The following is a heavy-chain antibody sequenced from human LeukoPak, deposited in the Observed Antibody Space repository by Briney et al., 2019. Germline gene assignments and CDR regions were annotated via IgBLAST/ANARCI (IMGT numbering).Heavy chain of an antibody. CDR2: IYSGGST. Sequence: GGSLRLSCAASGFTVSSNYMSWVRQAPGKGLEWVSVIYSGGSTYYADSVKGRFTISRDNAKRSLYLQMNSLRDEDTAVYYCARDPYSGNYGDYYYYMDVWGKGTTVTISS. D-gene: IGHD1-26*01. J-gene: IGHJ6*03. CDR1: GFTVSSNY. V-gene: IGHV3-53*01. CDR3: ARDPYSGNYGDYYYYMDV.